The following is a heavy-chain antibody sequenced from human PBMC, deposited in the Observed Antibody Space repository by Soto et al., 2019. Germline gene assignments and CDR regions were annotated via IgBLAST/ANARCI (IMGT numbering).Heavy chain of an antibody. CDR1: GDSMNSYY. Sequence: PSETLSLTCTVSGDSMNSYYWSWIRQSPGKGLEWVGYIYYSGSTHYNPSLKSRVTISLDTSKKQFSLRVTSVTAADTAIYYCARVGAASRNYYYYGVDVWGRGTTVTV. V-gene: IGHV4-59*01. D-gene: IGHD3-16*01. CDR2: IYYSGST. CDR3: ARVGAASRNYYYYGVDV. J-gene: IGHJ6*02.